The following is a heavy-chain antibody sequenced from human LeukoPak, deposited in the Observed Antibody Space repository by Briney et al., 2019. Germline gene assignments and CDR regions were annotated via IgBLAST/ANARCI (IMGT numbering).Heavy chain of an antibody. D-gene: IGHD3-16*01. J-gene: IGHJ4*02. CDR1: GFTFSSYS. Sequence: GGSLRLSCAASGFTFSSYSMNWVRQAPGKGPEWVSYITRSSDIIYYADSVKGRFTISRDNAKNLLYLQMNSLRAEDTAVYYCARDFWGPEVDYWGQGTLVTVSS. V-gene: IGHV3-48*04. CDR2: ITRSSDII. CDR3: ARDFWGPEVDY.